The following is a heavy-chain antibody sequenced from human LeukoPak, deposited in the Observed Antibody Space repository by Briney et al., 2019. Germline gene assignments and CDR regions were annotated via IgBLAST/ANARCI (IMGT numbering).Heavy chain of an antibody. Sequence: PGGSLRLSCAASGFTFSGYSMHWVRQAPGKGLEWVAATLHDGTNEYYADSVKGRLTISRDNSKNTLYLQMNSLRPEDTAVYYCAKTPPYYYDSSGYYYYWGQGTLVTVSS. D-gene: IGHD3-22*01. CDR2: TLHDGTNE. J-gene: IGHJ4*02. V-gene: IGHV3-30-3*02. CDR3: AKTPPYYYDSSGYYYY. CDR1: GFTFSGYS.